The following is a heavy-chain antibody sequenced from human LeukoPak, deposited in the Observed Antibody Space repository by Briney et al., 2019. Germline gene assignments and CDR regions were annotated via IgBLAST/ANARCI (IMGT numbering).Heavy chain of an antibody. V-gene: IGHV3-7*01. CDR2: IKQDGSEK. Sequence: GGSLRLSCAASGFTFSIYWMSWVRQAPGKGLEWVANIKQDGSEKYYVDSVKGRFTISRDNAKNSLYLQMNSLRAEDTAVYYCARDQKYSSSWWGFYYYMDVWGKGTTVTVSS. CDR1: GFTFSIYW. D-gene: IGHD6-13*01. J-gene: IGHJ6*03. CDR3: ARDQKYSSSWWGFYYYMDV.